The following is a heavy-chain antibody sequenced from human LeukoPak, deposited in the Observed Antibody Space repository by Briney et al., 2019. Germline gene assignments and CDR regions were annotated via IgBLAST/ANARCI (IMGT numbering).Heavy chain of an antibody. CDR1: GGSISSGDYY. D-gene: IGHD2-2*01. CDR3: ARDTSRRSSCSSTSCYGWFDP. Sequence: SQTLSLTCTVSGGSISSGDYYWSWIRQPPGKGLEWIGYIYYSGSTYYNPSLKSRVTISVDTSKNQFSLKLSSVTAADTAVYYCARDTSRRSSCSSTSCYGWFDPWGQGTLVTVSS. J-gene: IGHJ5*02. CDR2: IYYSGST. V-gene: IGHV4-30-4*08.